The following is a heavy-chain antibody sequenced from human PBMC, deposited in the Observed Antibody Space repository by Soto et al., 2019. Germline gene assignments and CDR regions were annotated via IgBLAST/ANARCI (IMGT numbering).Heavy chain of an antibody. V-gene: IGHV3-48*03. J-gene: IGHJ4*02. CDR1: GFTFNRFE. CDR2: ISSSDSTA. D-gene: IGHD3-10*01. CDR3: TRAAWFPYLSFY. Sequence: PGGSIRCSCSASGFTFNRFELHWGRQAPEKALEWISYISSSDSTAYYASSVEGRFTISRNNANNSVYLQMDSLRAEDTALYYCTRAAWFPYLSFYWGQGALVTVSS.